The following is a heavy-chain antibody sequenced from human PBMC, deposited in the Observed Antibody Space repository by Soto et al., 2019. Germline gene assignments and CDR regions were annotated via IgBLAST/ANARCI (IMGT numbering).Heavy chain of an antibody. J-gene: IGHJ5*02. CDR2: INHSGST. Sequence: QVQLQQWGAGLLKPSETLSLTCAIYGGSFSGYYWSWIRQPPGKGLEWIGEINHSGSTNYNPSLKSRVAMSVDTSKNQFSLKLSSVTAADMAVYYCAAAVARGWFDPWGQGTLVNVSS. CDR3: AAAVARGWFDP. CDR1: GGSFSGYY. V-gene: IGHV4-34*02. D-gene: IGHD6-19*01.